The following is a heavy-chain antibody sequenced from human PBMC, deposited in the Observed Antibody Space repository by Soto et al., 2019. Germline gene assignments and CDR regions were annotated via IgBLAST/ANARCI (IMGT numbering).Heavy chain of an antibody. J-gene: IGHJ5*02. V-gene: IGHV1-69*06. CDR3: ARVGDFIAAAVNNWFDT. CDR1: GCTFSSYA. Sequence: GASVKFSFKASGCTFSSYAISWVRQAPGQVLDCMGGIIPIFGTANYAQKSQGRVTITADKSTSTAYMELSSLRSEETAVYYCARVGDFIAAAVNNWFDTWAQGTLVTVSS. D-gene: IGHD6-13*01. CDR2: IIPIFGTA.